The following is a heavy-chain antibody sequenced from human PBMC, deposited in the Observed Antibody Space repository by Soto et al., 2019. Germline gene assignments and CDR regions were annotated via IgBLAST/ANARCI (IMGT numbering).Heavy chain of an antibody. CDR3: AKDRRPNYYYGMDV. D-gene: IGHD6-25*01. Sequence: QVQLVESGGGVVQPGRSLRLSCAASGFTFSSYGMHWVRQAPGKGLEWVAVISYDGSNKYYADSVKGPFTISRDNSKNTRCRKMNSLRAADKAVYCCAKDRRPNYYYGMDVWGQGTKVTVSS. J-gene: IGHJ6*02. V-gene: IGHV3-30*18. CDR1: GFTFSSYG. CDR2: ISYDGSNK.